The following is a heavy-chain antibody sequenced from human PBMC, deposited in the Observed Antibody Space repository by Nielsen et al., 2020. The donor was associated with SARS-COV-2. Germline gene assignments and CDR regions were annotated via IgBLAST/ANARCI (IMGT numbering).Heavy chain of an antibody. J-gene: IGHJ6*02. V-gene: IGHV3-49*03. CDR2: LRNRAYRGTT. CDR1: GFTFGNHA. Sequence: GEFLKISCTASGFTFGNHAMSWFRQAPGKGLEWVGFLRNRAYRGTTEYAASVKGRFTISRDDSKSIAFLQMNSLKADDTAVYYCTRGEQLVPRYYYYYGVDVWGQGTTVTVSS. CDR3: TRGEQLVPRYYYYYGVDV. D-gene: IGHD6-6*01.